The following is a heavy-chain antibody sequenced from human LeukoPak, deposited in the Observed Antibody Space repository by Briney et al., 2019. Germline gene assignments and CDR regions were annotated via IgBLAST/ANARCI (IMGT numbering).Heavy chain of an antibody. V-gene: IGHV1-69*04. J-gene: IGHJ4*02. Sequence: ASVTVSCKASGGTFSSYAISWVRQAPGQGLEWMGRIIPILGIANYAQKFQGRVTITADKSTSTAYMELSSLRSEDTAVYYCARVSGGGAAAGTGYFDYWGQGTLVTVSS. D-gene: IGHD6-13*01. CDR1: GGTFSSYA. CDR3: ARVSGGGAAAGTGYFDY. CDR2: IIPILGIA.